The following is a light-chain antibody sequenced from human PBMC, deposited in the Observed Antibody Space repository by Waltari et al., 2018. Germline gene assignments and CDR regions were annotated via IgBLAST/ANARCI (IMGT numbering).Light chain of an antibody. CDR2: VNSDGSH. CDR3: QTGGHGTWV. Sequence: QLVLTQSPSASASLGASVKLTATLSSGHSGNTLPWLQKQPEKGPRYLMKVNSDGSHTKGDEIPDRVSGSSSGAERYLTISSLQSEDEADYYCQTGGHGTWVFGGGTKLTVL. CDR1: SGHSGNT. V-gene: IGLV4-69*01. J-gene: IGLJ3*02.